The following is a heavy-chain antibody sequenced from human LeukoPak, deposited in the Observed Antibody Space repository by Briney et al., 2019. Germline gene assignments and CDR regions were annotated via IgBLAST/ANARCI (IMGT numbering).Heavy chain of an antibody. CDR3: ARHDSSSWALDWFDP. Sequence: SETLSLTCTVSGGSISSSSYYWGWIRQPPGKGLEWIGSIYYSGSTYYNPSLKGRVTISVDTSKNQFSLKLSSVTAADTAVYYCARHDSSSWALDWFDPWGQGTLVTVSS. V-gene: IGHV4-39*01. D-gene: IGHD6-13*01. CDR1: GGSISSSSYY. CDR2: IYYSGST. J-gene: IGHJ5*02.